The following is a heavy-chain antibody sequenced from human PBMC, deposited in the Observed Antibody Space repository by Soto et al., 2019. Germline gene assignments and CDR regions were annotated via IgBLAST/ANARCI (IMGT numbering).Heavy chain of an antibody. V-gene: IGHV1-69*04. Sequence: ASGKISCKASGDTFNFYTINWVRQATGLGLEWMGRFNRILSFSNSALKFQGRVTLTTDTSTSTAYMELRSLRSDDTAVYYCARDPYSSSPHYYYYYGMDVWGQGTTVTVSS. CDR2: FNRILSFS. CDR3: ARDPYSSSPHYYYYYGMDV. D-gene: IGHD6-6*01. J-gene: IGHJ6*02. CDR1: GDTFNFYT.